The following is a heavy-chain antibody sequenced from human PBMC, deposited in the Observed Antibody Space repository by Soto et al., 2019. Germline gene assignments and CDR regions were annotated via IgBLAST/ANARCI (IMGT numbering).Heavy chain of an antibody. Sequence: QAQLVQSGAEMKKPGASVKVSCKATGYTCSAYTMNWVRKAPGQSLEGMGWINAGSGNTKYSQNFQGRVSFTRDTSAHTVYLELTGLTSEDTAVYYCARDTETLGPRANDALDIWGQGTMVTVSS. D-gene: IGHD3-3*02. CDR2: INAGSGNT. CDR3: ARDTETLGPRANDALDI. J-gene: IGHJ3*02. CDR1: GYTCSAYT. V-gene: IGHV1-3*01.